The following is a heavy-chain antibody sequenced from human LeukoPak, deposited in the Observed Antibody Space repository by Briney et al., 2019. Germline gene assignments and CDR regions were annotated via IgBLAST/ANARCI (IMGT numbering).Heavy chain of an antibody. Sequence: PSETLSLTCAVYGGSFSGYYWSWIRQPAGKGLEWIGRIYTSGSTNYNPSLKSRVTISVDTSKNQFSLKLSSVTAADTAVYYCATPGDYGDYAFDYWGQGTLVTVSS. J-gene: IGHJ4*02. D-gene: IGHD4-17*01. CDR3: ATPGDYGDYAFDY. V-gene: IGHV4-59*10. CDR2: IYTSGST. CDR1: GGSFSGYY.